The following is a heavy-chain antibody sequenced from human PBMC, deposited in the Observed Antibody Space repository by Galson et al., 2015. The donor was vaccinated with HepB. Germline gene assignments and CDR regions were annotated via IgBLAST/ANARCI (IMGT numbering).Heavy chain of an antibody. CDR1: GDSIRSSSYY. Sequence: TLSLTCTVSGDSIRSSSYYWGWIRQPPGKGLEWIANIFSTGTTYYNPSLRSRVTMSVDTSRNQFSLRLTSVTAADTAVYHCARRHSSTWYFDYWGQGTLVTVSS. J-gene: IGHJ4*02. CDR2: IFSTGTT. D-gene: IGHD6-13*01. V-gene: IGHV4-39*01. CDR3: ARRHSSTWYFDY.